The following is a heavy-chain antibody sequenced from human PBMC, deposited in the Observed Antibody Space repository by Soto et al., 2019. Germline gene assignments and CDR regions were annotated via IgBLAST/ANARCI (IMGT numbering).Heavy chain of an antibody. CDR2: ISGSGGST. CDR1: GFTFSSYA. V-gene: IGHV3-23*01. J-gene: IGHJ3*02. CDR3: AKDYIAAAITRKSWKTDAFDI. Sequence: EVQLLESGGGLVQPGGSLRLSCAASGFTFSSYAMSWVRQAPGKGLEWVSAISGSGGSTYYADSVKGRFTISRDNSKNTLYLQMNSLRAEDTAVYYCAKDYIAAAITRKSWKTDAFDIWGQGTMVTVSS. D-gene: IGHD6-13*01.